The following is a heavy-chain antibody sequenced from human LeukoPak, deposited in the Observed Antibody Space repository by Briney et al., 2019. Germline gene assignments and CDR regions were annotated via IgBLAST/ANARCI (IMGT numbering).Heavy chain of an antibody. Sequence: GSLRVSSVAPGFTFSSYAMSWVRPAPGEGLEWVSPIRGSGGSTDYADSVKGRFTISRDNSKNTLYLQMNSLRAEDTAVYYCAKVHSSGWYYFDYWGQGTLVTVSS. CDR3: AKVHSSGWYYFDY. J-gene: IGHJ4*02. V-gene: IGHV3-23*01. CDR1: GFTFSSYA. D-gene: IGHD6-19*01. CDR2: IRGSGGST.